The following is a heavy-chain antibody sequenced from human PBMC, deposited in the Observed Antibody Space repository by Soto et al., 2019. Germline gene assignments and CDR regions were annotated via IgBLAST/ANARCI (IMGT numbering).Heavy chain of an antibody. Sequence: PSETLSLTCTVSGGSISSGDYYWSWIRQPPGKGLEWIGYIYYSGSTYYNPSLKSRVTISVDTSKNQFSLKLSSVTAADTAVYHCARDGISNYDILTGYPPDFDIWGQGTMVTVSS. CDR2: IYYSGST. CDR3: ARDGISNYDILTGYPPDFDI. D-gene: IGHD3-9*01. V-gene: IGHV4-30-4*01. J-gene: IGHJ3*02. CDR1: GGSISSGDYY.